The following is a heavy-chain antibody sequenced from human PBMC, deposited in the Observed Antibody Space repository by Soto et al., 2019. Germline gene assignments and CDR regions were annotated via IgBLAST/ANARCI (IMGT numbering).Heavy chain of an antibody. Sequence: GXSVKVSCKTSARTLFISGFGWVRQAPGEGLEWVGGIIPTLGTIHVAQRFQGRVTFTADKSTKTAYMEMNSLTSEDTALYYCARAAEWEQPSNQYYFDFWGQGTLVTGSS. CDR1: ARTLFISG. CDR2: IIPTLGTI. CDR3: ARAAEWEQPSNQYYFDF. V-gene: IGHV1-69*10. J-gene: IGHJ4*02. D-gene: IGHD1-26*01.